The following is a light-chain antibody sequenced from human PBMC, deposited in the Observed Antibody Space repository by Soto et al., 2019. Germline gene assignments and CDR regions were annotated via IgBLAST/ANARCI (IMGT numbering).Light chain of an antibody. J-gene: IGKJ1*01. V-gene: IGKV1-5*03. CDR1: QSISSW. CDR2: KAS. Sequence: DIQMTQSPSTLSASVGDRVTITCRASQSISSWLAWYQQKPGKAPKLLIYKASSLESGVPSRFSGSGSGTEFTLTISSLQPDDFATYYCHKYDSAPWTFGPG. CDR3: HKYDSAPWT.